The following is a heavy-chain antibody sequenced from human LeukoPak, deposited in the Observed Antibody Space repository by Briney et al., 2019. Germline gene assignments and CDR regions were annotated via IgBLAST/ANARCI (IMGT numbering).Heavy chain of an antibody. CDR3: AKGANWNSWSYDAFDI. CDR2: ISGSGGST. V-gene: IGHV3-23*01. Sequence: GGSLRLSCAASGFSIMNSAMNWVRQAPGKGLEWVSAISGSGGSTYYADSVKGRFTISRDNSKNTLYLQMNSLRAEDTAVYYCAKGANWNSWSYDAFDIWGQGTMVTVSS. J-gene: IGHJ3*02. D-gene: IGHD1/OR15-1a*01. CDR1: GFSIMNSA.